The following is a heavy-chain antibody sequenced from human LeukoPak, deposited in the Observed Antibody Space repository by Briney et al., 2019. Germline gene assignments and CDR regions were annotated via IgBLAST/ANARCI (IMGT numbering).Heavy chain of an antibody. CDR1: GYTFIVYY. CDR3: ARGHTIRAFDY. Sequence: ASVTVSCTASGYTFIVYYMHWVRQAPGQGLEWMGWINPNSGVTNYAQKFQGRVTMTRDTSISTAYMELTRLQSDDTAVYFCARGHTIRAFDYWGQGTLVTVSS. CDR2: INPNSGVT. D-gene: IGHD2-2*01. V-gene: IGHV1-2*02. J-gene: IGHJ4*02.